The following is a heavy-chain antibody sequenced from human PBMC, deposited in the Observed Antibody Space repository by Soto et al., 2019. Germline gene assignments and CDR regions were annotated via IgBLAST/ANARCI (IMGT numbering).Heavy chain of an antibody. J-gene: IGHJ5*02. CDR1: GYTFTSYA. CDR2: INAGNGNT. CDR3: ARGRRVVVPAAIMGWFDP. V-gene: IGHV1-3*01. Sequence: QVQLVQSGAEVKKPGASVKVSCKASGYTFTSYAMHWVRQAPGQRLEWMGWINAGNGNTKYSQKFQGRVTITRDTSASTAYMELSSLRSEDTVVYYCARGRRVVVPAAIMGWFDPWGQGTLVTVSS. D-gene: IGHD2-2*01.